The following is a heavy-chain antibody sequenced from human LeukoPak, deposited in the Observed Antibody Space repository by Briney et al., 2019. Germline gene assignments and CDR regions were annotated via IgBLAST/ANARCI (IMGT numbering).Heavy chain of an antibody. CDR1: GGTLSSYA. V-gene: IGHV1-69*05. CDR2: IIPIFGTA. Sequence: ASVKVSCKASGGTLSSYAISWVRQAPGQGLEWMGGIIPIFGTANYAQKFQGRVTITTDESTSTAYMELSSLRSEDTAVYYCASSGITIFGVVIDLTPYDAFDIWGQGTMVTVSS. J-gene: IGHJ3*02. D-gene: IGHD3-3*01. CDR3: ASSGITIFGVVIDLTPYDAFDI.